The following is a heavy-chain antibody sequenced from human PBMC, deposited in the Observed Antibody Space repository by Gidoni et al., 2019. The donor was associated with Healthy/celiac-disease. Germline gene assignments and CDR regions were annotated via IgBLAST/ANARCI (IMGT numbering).Heavy chain of an antibody. CDR2: IKSKTDGGTT. D-gene: IGHD4-17*01. V-gene: IGHV3-15*01. CDR1: GFPFSNAW. CDR3: TTDWAVTTRFDY. J-gene: IGHJ4*02. Sequence: EVQLVESGGGLVKPGGSLSLSCAASGFPFSNAWMSWVRQAPGKGLEWVGRIKSKTDGGTTDYAAPVKGRFTISRDDSKNTLYLQMNSLKTEDTAVYYCTTDWAVTTRFDYWGQGTLVTVSS.